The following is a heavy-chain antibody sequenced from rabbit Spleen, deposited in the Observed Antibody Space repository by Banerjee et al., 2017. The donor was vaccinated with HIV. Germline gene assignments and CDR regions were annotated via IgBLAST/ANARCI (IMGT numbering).Heavy chain of an antibody. CDR3: ARDSGTSFSSYGMDL. Sequence: QSLEESGGDLVKPGASLTLTCTASGVSFTHNYYMCWVRQAPGKGLEWIACIDTGSSGFTYFASWAKGRFTISKTSSTTVTLQVASLTAADTATYFCARDSGTSFSSYGMDLWGPGTLVTVS. CDR1: GVSFTHNYY. D-gene: IGHD8-1*01. CDR2: IDTGSSGFT. J-gene: IGHJ6*01. V-gene: IGHV1S40*01.